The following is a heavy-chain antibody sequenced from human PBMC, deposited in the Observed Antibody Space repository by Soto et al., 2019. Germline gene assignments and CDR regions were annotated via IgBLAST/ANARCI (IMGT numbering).Heavy chain of an antibody. D-gene: IGHD3-22*01. Sequence: ASVKVSCKASGYTFASYGISKVRQAPGQGLEWMGWISAYNGNTNYAQKLQGRVTMTTDTSTSTAYMELRRLRSDDTAVYYCAVNYYDSSGYPDWFDPWGQGTLVTVSS. V-gene: IGHV1-18*04. CDR3: AVNYYDSSGYPDWFDP. CDR1: GYTFASYG. J-gene: IGHJ5*02. CDR2: ISAYNGNT.